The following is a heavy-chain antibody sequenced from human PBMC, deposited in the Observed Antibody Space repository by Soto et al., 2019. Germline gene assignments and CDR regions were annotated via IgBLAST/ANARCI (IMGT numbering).Heavy chain of an antibody. CDR3: TRHYYRGAFDI. CDR2: IRSKANSYAT. J-gene: IGHJ3*02. Sequence: GGSLRLSCASSGFTFSGSAMHWVRHASGKGLEWVGRIRSKANSYATAYAASVKGRFTISRDDSKNTAYLQMNSLNTEDTAVYYCTRHYYRGAFDIWGQGTMVTVS. D-gene: IGHD3-10*01. CDR1: GFTFSGSA. V-gene: IGHV3-73*01.